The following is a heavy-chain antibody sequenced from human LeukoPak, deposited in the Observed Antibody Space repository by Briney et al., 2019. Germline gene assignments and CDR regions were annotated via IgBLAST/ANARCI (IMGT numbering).Heavy chain of an antibody. Sequence: GGSLRLSCAASGFIFSSYAMHWVRQAPGKGLEWVAVISYDGNNKYYADSVKGRFTISRDNSKNTLYLQMNSLRAEDTAVYYCARDTLVHTGFDYWGQGTLVTVSS. CDR2: ISYDGNNK. V-gene: IGHV3-30*04. D-gene: IGHD2-8*02. CDR3: ARDTLVHTGFDY. J-gene: IGHJ4*02. CDR1: GFIFSSYA.